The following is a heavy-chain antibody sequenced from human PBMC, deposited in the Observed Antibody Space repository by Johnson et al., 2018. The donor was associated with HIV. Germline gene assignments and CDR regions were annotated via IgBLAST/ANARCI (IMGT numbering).Heavy chain of an antibody. D-gene: IGHD1-7*01. CDR2: TSWNSGST. CDR1: GFTFDDYG. J-gene: IGHJ3*02. CDR3: AREKLELGIDAFDI. Sequence: VQLVESGGGVVRPGGSLRLSCAASGFTFDDYGMSWVRQAPGKGLEWVSGTSWNSGSTSYADSVKGRFTISRDNSKQTLYLQMNSLRAEDTAVYYCAREKLELGIDAFDIWGQGTMVTVSS. V-gene: IGHV3-20*04.